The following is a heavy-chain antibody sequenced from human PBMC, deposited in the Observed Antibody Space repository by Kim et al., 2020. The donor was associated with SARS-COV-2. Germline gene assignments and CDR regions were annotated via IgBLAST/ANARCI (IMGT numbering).Heavy chain of an antibody. CDR3: ARGAAGKMSNWFDP. J-gene: IGHJ5*02. D-gene: IGHD6-13*01. Sequence: NTSLKSRVTISVDTSKNQFSLKLSSVTAADTAVYYCARGAAGKMSNWFDPWGQGTLVTVSS. V-gene: IGHV4-34*01.